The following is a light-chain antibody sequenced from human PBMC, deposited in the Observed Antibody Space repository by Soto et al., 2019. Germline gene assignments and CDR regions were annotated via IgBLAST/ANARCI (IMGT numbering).Light chain of an antibody. CDR1: SSDVGGYNY. J-gene: IGLJ1*01. V-gene: IGLV2-11*01. CDR2: DVS. Sequence: QSALTQPRSVSGSPGQSVSISCTGTSSDVGGYNYVSWYQQHPGKAPKVMLYDVSKRPSGVPDRFSGSKSGNTASLTISGLQSEYEADYYCCSYAGRYIYVFGTGTKLTVL. CDR3: CSYAGRYIYV.